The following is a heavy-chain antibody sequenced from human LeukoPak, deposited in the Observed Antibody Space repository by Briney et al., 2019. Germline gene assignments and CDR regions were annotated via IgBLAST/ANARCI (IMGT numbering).Heavy chain of an antibody. Sequence: GGSLRLSCAASGFTFSTYAMHWVRQAPGRGLEWVSAVSGSDGDTHYADSVTGRFTISRDNSKNTLYVLLNSLRAEDTAVYYCATTLNTGFFQSWGRGTLVTVSS. D-gene: IGHD5-18*01. V-gene: IGHV3-23*01. J-gene: IGHJ5*02. CDR2: VSGSDGDT. CDR3: ATTLNTGFFQS. CDR1: GFTFSTYA.